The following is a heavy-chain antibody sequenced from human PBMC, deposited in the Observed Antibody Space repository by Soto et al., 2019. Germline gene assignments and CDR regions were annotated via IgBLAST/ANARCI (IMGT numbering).Heavy chain of an antibody. D-gene: IGHD3-22*01. CDR3: ARPPPASSGYPYYFDY. V-gene: IGHV5-51*01. CDR2: IYPGDSDT. CDR1: GYSFTSYW. J-gene: IGHJ4*02. Sequence: GESLKISCKGSGYSFTSYWIGWVRQMPGKGLEWMGIIYPGDSDTRYSPSFQGQVTISADKSISTAYLQWSSLKASDTAMYYCARPPPASSGYPYYFDYWGQGTLVTVSS.